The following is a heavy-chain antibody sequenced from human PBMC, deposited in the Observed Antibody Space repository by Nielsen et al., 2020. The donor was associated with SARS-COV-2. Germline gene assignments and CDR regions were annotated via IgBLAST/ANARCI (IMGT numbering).Heavy chain of an antibody. V-gene: IGHV3-33*06. CDR2: IWYDGSNK. CDR3: AKAETRMVRGADDY. J-gene: IGHJ4*02. Sequence: GESLKISCAASGFTFSSYGMHWVRQAPGKGPEWVAVIWYDGSNKYYADSVKGRFTISRDNSKNTLYLQMNSLRAEDTAVYYCAKAETRMVRGADDYWGQGTLVTVSS. CDR1: GFTFSSYG. D-gene: IGHD3-10*01.